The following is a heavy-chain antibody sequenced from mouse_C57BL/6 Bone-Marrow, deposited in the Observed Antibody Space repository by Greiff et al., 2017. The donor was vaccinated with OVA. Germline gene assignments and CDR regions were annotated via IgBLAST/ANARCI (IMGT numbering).Heavy chain of an antibody. CDR3: ARRGLLEECAY. CDR2: INPGSGGT. J-gene: IGHJ3*01. Sequence: VQLQQSGAELVRPGTSVKVSCKASGYAFTNYLIEWVKQRPGQGLEWIGVINPGSGGTNYNEKFKGKATLTADKSSSTAYMQLSSLTSEDTAVYFCARRGLLEECAYWGQGTLVTVSA. V-gene: IGHV1-54*01. D-gene: IGHD3-1*01. CDR1: GYAFTNYL.